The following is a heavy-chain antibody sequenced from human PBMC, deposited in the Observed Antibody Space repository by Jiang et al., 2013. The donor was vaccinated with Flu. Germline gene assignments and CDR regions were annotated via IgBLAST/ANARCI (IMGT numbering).Heavy chain of an antibody. CDR3: ARDPGRYYGDYVGLGYFDL. J-gene: IGHJ2*01. D-gene: IGHD4-17*01. Sequence: GAEVKKPGASVKVSCKASGYSFTSYGISWVRQAPGQGLEWMGWISAYNGNTNYAQKVQGRVTMTTDTSTSTAYMELRSLRSDDTAVYYCARDPGRYYGDYVGLGYFDLWGRGTLVTVSS. CDR2: ISAYNGNT. V-gene: IGHV1-18*01. CDR1: GYSFTSYG.